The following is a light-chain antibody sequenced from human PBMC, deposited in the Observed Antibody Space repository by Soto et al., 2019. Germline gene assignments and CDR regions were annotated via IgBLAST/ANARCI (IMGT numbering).Light chain of an antibody. CDR2: AAS. CDR3: QQSYSTPWT. J-gene: IGKJ1*01. CDR1: QSISSY. V-gene: IGKV1-39*01. Sequence: DIQMTQSPSSLSASVGDRVTITCRASQSISSYLIGYQQKPGKAPKLLIYAASSLQSGVPSRFSGSGSGTDFTLTISSLQPEDFATYYCQQSYSTPWTFGQGTKVEIK.